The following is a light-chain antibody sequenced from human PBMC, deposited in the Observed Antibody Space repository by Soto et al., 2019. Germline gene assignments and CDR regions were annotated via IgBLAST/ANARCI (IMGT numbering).Light chain of an antibody. CDR3: QSYDRSLSGSV. CDR1: SSNIGAGYD. V-gene: IGLV1-40*01. J-gene: IGLJ3*02. Sequence: QSVLTQPPSVSGAPGQRVTISCTGNSSNIGAGYDVHWYQQLPGKAPKLLIFGNSRRPSGVPDRFFGSKSGTSASLAITGLQAEDEADYYCQSYDRSLSGSVFGGGTKLTVL. CDR2: GNS.